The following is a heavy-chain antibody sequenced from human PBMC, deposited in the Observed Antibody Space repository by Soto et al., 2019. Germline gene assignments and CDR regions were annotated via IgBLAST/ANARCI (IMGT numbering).Heavy chain of an antibody. Sequence: PSETLSPTRAVSGGPLSCYHWSWVRQPDGKGLEWIGRIYTSGSTNYNPSLKSRVTMSVDTYKDQFSLKLSSVTAADTAVYYCARFQIAMDNFDYWGQGTLVTVSS. CDR1: GGPLSCYH. J-gene: IGHJ4*02. V-gene: IGHV4-4*07. CDR2: IYTSGST. D-gene: IGHD5-18*01. CDR3: ARFQIAMDNFDY.